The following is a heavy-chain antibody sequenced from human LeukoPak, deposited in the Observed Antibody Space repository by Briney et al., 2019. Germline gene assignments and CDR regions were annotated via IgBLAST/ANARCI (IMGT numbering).Heavy chain of an antibody. CDR1: GGSISSGSYY. CDR2: IYSSGST. CDR3: ARVSSSWYQGWYFDL. Sequence: PSETLSLTCTVSGGSISSGSYYWSWIRQPAGKGLEWIGRIYSSGSTNYNPSLKSRVTISLDTSKNQFSLKLSSVTAADTAVYYCARVSSSWYQGWYFDLWGRGTLVTVSS. J-gene: IGHJ2*01. D-gene: IGHD6-13*01. V-gene: IGHV4-61*02.